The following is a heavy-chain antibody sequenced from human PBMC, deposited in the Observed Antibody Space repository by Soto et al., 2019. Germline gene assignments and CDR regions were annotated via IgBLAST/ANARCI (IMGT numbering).Heavy chain of an antibody. V-gene: IGHV4-39*01. J-gene: IGHJ6*03. CDR3: ARLTSGAVSGSWGYYYMDV. Sequence: PSETLSHTCTVSGASISTSDYYWGWIRQPPGKGLEWIGNIYYGGTTFYNPSLNSRVTISVDTSKNQFSLKLTSVTAADTAVFYCARLTSGAVSGSWGYYYMDVWGKGTTVTVSS. CDR1: GASISTSDYY. CDR2: IYYGGTT. D-gene: IGHD6-19*01.